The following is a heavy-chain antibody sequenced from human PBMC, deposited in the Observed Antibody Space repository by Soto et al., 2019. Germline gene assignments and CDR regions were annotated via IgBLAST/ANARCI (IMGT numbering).Heavy chain of an antibody. J-gene: IGHJ6*02. CDR3: ARGVYCSTTSCYWGMDV. CDR1: GGSLSGYY. D-gene: IGHD2-2*01. CDR2: INHSGST. V-gene: IGHV4-34*01. Sequence: QVQLQQWGAGLLKPSETLSLTCAVYGGSLSGYYWSWIRQPPGKGLEWIGEINHSGSTNYNPSLKSRVTISVDTSKNQFSRKLGSRTAADTAVYYCARGVYCSTTSCYWGMDVWGQGTTVTVSS.